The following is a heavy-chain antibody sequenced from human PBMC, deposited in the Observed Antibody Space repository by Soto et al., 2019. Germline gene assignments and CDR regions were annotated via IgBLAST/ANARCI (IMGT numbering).Heavy chain of an antibody. D-gene: IGHD6-6*01. CDR3: AREGGKQLTSDAFDI. V-gene: IGHV4-34*01. CDR1: GGSFSGYY. Sequence: QVQLQQWGAGLLKPSETLSLTCAVYGGSFSGYYWSWIRQPPGKGLEWIGEINHSGSTTYNPSLKSRVTISVDTSKNQFSLKLSSVTAADTAVYYCAREGGKQLTSDAFDIWGQGTMVTVSS. CDR2: INHSGST. J-gene: IGHJ3*02.